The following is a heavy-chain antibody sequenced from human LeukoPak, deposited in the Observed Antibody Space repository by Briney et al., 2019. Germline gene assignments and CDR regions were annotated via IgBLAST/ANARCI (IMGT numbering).Heavy chain of an antibody. CDR1: EFTFSSYA. J-gene: IGHJ4*02. D-gene: IGHD3-22*01. CDR2: ISYDGSNK. V-gene: IGHV3-30*09. CDR3: ARGDYYYDSSGYPIDY. Sequence: GRSLRLSCAASEFTFSSYAMHWVRQAPGKGLEWVAVISYDGSNKYYADSVKGRFAISRDNSKNTLYLQMNSLRAEDTAVYYCARGDYYYDSSGYPIDYWGQGTLVTVSS.